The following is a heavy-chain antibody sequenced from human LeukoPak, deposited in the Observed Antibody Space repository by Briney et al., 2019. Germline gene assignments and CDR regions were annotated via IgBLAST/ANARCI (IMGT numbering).Heavy chain of an antibody. CDR1: GGSINSYY. CDR3: ARRVAVAPFYGMDV. Sequence: TSETLSLTCTVSGGSINSYYWTWIRQPPGKGLEWIGYIYHTGSTNYNPSLKSRVTISLDTSKNQFSLRLTSVSAADTAVYYCARRVAVAPFYGMDVWGQGTTVTVSS. D-gene: IGHD6-13*01. CDR2: IYHTGST. J-gene: IGHJ6*02. V-gene: IGHV4-59*08.